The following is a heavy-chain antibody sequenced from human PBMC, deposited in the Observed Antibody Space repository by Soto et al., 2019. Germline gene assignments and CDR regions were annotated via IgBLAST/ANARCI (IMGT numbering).Heavy chain of an antibody. CDR3: AKDFDYGGNSGYYYYGTDV. V-gene: IGHV3-23*01. CDR2: ISGSGGST. D-gene: IGHD4-17*01. J-gene: IGHJ6*02. Sequence: PGGSLRLSCAASGFTFSSYAMSWVRQAPGKGLEWVSAISGSGGSTYYADSVKGRFTVSRDNSKNTLYLQMNSLRAEDTAVYYCAKDFDYGGNSGYYYYGTDVWGQGTTGTVSS. CDR1: GFTFSSYA.